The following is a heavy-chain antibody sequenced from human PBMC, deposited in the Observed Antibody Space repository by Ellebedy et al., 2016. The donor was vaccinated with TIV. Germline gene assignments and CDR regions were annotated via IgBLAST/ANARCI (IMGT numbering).Heavy chain of an antibody. D-gene: IGHD2-2*02. Sequence: AASVKVSCKASGYTFTSYGISWVRQAPGQGLEWMGWISAYNGNTNYAQKLQGRVTMTTDTSTSTAYMELRSLRSDDTAVYYCAPGGIVVVPAAINPGDYYYYGMDVWGQGTTVTVSS. CDR3: APGGIVVVPAAINPGDYYYYGMDV. CDR2: ISAYNGNT. V-gene: IGHV1-18*01. J-gene: IGHJ6*02. CDR1: GYTFTSYG.